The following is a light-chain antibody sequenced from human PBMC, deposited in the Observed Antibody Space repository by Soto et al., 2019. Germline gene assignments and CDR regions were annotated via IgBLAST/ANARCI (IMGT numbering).Light chain of an antibody. J-gene: IGKJ4*01. CDR3: QQYNTWPPGTSD. CDR1: YSIRRH. Sequence: EIVMTQSPATLSVSPGEEATLSCRTTYSIRRHVAWYQVKPGQAPRLLIYEASTRATGIPARFSGSGSGTEFTLTISSLQSEDFAVYYCQQYNTWPPGTSDFGGGTKVDIK. V-gene: IGKV3D-15*01. CDR2: EAS.